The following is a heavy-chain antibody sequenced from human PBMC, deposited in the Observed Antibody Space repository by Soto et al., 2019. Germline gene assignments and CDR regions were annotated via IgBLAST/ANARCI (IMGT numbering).Heavy chain of an antibody. V-gene: IGHV1-58*02. CDR1: GFTFTSSA. J-gene: IGHJ3*02. Sequence: QMQLVQSGPEVKKPGTSVKVSCKASGFTFTSSAMQWVRQARGQRLEWIGWIVVGSGNTHYAQKFQERVTITRDMSXXPXYXXLSSLRSEDTAVYYCAALPLANYDILTDLNDAFDIWGQGTMVTVSS. CDR3: AALPLANYDILTDLNDAFDI. CDR2: IVVGSGNT. D-gene: IGHD3-9*01.